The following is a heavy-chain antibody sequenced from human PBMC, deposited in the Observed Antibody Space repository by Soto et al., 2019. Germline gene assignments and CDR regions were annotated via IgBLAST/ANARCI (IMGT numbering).Heavy chain of an antibody. Sequence: PWGSLRVFCESPVFNLRDFWMHWVRQPPGKGPEWVSNIPSDGRDVSYADSVRGRFTISRDDARNTLYLQMSDLRVEDTAIYYCTRDASGLGIDYWGQGTKVTVSS. CDR1: VFNLRDFW. J-gene: IGHJ4*02. V-gene: IGHV3-74*01. CDR3: TRDASGLGIDY. CDR2: IPSDGRDV. D-gene: IGHD1-26*01.